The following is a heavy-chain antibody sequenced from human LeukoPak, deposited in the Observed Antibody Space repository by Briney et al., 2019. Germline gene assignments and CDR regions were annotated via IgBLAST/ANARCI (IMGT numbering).Heavy chain of an antibody. D-gene: IGHD3-22*01. CDR2: INPSGGST. Sequence: GASVKVSCKASGYTFTSYYMHWVRQAPGQGLEWMGIINPSGGSTSYAQKFQGRVTMTRDMSTSTVYMELSSLRSEDTAVYYCARAYYYDSSSYYSPVDYWGQGTLVTVSS. CDR1: GYTFTSYY. V-gene: IGHV1-46*01. CDR3: ARAYYYDSSSYYSPVDY. J-gene: IGHJ4*02.